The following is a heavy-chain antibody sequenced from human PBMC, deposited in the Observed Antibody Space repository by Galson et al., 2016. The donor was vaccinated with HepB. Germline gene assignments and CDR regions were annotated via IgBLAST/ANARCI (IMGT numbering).Heavy chain of an antibody. CDR1: GLSLGTSGVG. CDR2: IYWDDHK. D-gene: IGHD2-2*01. CDR3: AHNGPHRPGYCGSSSCYNWFDP. J-gene: IGHJ5*02. Sequence: PALVKPTQTLTLTCTVSGLSLGTSGVGVGWIRQPPGKALECLALIYWDDHKRYRPSLESRLTITKDPSKNQVVLTMTNVDPADTATYFLAHNGPHRPGYCGSSSCYNWFDPWGQGTQVTVSS. V-gene: IGHV2-5*02.